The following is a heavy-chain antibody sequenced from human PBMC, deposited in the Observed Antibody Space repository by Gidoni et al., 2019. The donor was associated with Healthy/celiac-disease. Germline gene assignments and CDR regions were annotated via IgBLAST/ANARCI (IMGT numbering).Heavy chain of an antibody. CDR1: GFTFSSYA. J-gene: IGHJ4*02. D-gene: IGHD3-3*01. Sequence: QVQLVSSGGGVVQPGRSLRLSCAASGFTFSSYAMHWVRQAPGKGLEWVAVISYDGSNKYYADSVKGRFTISRDNSKNTLYLQMNSLRAEDTAVYYCARDDPPFWSGYYLDYWGQGTLVTVSS. CDR2: ISYDGSNK. V-gene: IGHV3-30-3*01. CDR3: ARDDPPFWSGYYLDY.